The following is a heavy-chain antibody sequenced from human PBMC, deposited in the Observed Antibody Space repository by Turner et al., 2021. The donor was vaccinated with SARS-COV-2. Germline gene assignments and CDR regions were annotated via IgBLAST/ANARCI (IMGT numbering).Heavy chain of an antibody. CDR1: GDSITRRSFY. J-gene: IGHJ5*02. V-gene: IGHV4-39*01. CDR2: LYYGGAT. D-gene: IGHD6-13*01. Sequence: QLQLQESGPGVVNPSETLSLTCSVSGDSITRRSFYWGWIRQSPGKGLEWLGSLYYGGATYYIPSLNNRVTVSVDTSKNQFSLRLTSVTAADTAVYSCARGISSSSRYFNWFDPWGQGTLVTVSS. CDR3: ARGISSSSRYFNWFDP.